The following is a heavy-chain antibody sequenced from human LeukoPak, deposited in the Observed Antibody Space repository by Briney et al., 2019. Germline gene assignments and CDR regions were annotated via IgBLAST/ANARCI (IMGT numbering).Heavy chain of an antibody. D-gene: IGHD3-10*01. J-gene: IGHJ4*02. Sequence: GGSLRLSCAASGFTFSDFWMTWARQAPGKELEWVANIKQDGSEKYYVDSVRGRFTISRDNAKNSLYLQMNSLRGEGKALYYCARRGWFGELFPANYWGQGTLVTVSS. CDR1: GFTFSDFW. CDR2: IKQDGSEK. CDR3: ARRGWFGELFPANY. V-gene: IGHV3-7*01.